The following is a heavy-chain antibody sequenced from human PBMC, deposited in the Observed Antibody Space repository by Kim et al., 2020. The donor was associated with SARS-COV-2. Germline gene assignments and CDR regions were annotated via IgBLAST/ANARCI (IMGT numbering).Heavy chain of an antibody. CDR1: GFTFSSYA. D-gene: IGHD5-12*01. CDR2: ISGSGGST. CDR3: AKRARKGVRDGYNYGYFDY. J-gene: IGHJ4*02. Sequence: GGSLRLSCAASGFTFSSYAMSWVRQAPGKGLEWVSAISGSGGSTYYADSVKGRFTISRDNSKNTLYLQMNSLRAEDTAVYYCAKRARKGVRDGYNYGYFDYWGQGTLVTVSS. V-gene: IGHV3-23*01.